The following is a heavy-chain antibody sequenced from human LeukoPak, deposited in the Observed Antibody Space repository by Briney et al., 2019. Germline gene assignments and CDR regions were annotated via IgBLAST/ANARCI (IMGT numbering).Heavy chain of an antibody. CDR2: ISSSSNYI. CDR3: AGDRGYGYHGRSGYF. J-gene: IGHJ4*02. Sequence: GGSLRLSCAASGFTFSSYSMNWVRQAPGRGLEWVSSISSSSNYIYYADSVKGRITISRDNAKNSLHLQMNSLRDEDTAVYYCAGDRGYGYHGRSGYFWGQGTLVTVSS. CDR1: GFTFSSYS. V-gene: IGHV3-21*01. D-gene: IGHD3-22*01.